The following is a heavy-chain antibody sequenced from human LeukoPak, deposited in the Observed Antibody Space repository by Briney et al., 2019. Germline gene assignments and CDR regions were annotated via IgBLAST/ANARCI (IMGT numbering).Heavy chain of an antibody. CDR2: ISSSGTYV. Sequence: GGSLRLSCAASGFTFSSYTMNWVRQAPGKGLEWVSSISSSGTYVYYADSVKGRFTISRDNAKNSLSLQMNSLRADDAAVYYCARASSKQLAGYLPDGFDIWGQGTMVTASS. CDR1: GFTFSSYT. D-gene: IGHD3-9*01. V-gene: IGHV3-21*01. J-gene: IGHJ3*02. CDR3: ARASSKQLAGYLPDGFDI.